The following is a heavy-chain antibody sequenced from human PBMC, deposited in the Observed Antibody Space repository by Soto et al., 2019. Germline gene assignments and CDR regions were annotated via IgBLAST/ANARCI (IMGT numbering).Heavy chain of an antibody. Sequence: QEQLVETGGGVVQPGRSLRLSCAASGFTFGSYGIHWVLQAPGKGLEWVAAISFDGGNQYYADSVKGRFSISRDDYKKTVSLQMNSLRAEDTALYHCAKDLVGGNWPSYYYGMDVWGLGTTVTVSS. CDR3: AKDLVGGNWPSYYYGMDV. J-gene: IGHJ6*01. CDR1: GFTFGSYG. V-gene: IGHV3-30*18. D-gene: IGHD1-20*01. CDR2: ISFDGGNQ.